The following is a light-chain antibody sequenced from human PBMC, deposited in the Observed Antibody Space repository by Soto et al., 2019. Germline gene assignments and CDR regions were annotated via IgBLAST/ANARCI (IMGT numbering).Light chain of an antibody. J-gene: IGLJ3*02. Sequence: QSALTQPASVSGSLGQSITISCTGTRSDVGGRNFVSWHQHHPGKAPKFIIYGVSNRPSGVSDRFSGSKSGNTASLTISGLQAEDEADYYCSSYTSAYTWVFGGGTKVTVL. V-gene: IGLV2-14*01. CDR1: RSDVGGRNF. CDR2: GVS. CDR3: SSYTSAYTWV.